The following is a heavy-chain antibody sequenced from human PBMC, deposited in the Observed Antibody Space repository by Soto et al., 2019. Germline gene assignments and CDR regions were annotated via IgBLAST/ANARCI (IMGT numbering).Heavy chain of an antibody. CDR2: INHSGST. Sequence: SETLSLTCAVYGGSFSGYYWIWIRQPPGKGLEWIGEINHSGSTNYNPSLKSRVTISVDTSKNQFSLKLSSVTAADTAVYYCARGYDSSGYSVHWGQGTLVTVS. V-gene: IGHV4-34*01. D-gene: IGHD3-22*01. CDR1: GGSFSGYY. J-gene: IGHJ4*02. CDR3: ARGYDSSGYSVH.